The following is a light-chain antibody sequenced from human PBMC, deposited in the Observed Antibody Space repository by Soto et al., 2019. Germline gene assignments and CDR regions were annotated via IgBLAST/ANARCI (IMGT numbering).Light chain of an antibody. J-gene: IGKJ2*01. CDR2: GAS. V-gene: IGKV3-15*01. CDR3: QQYNNWLRGT. CDR1: QSVSSN. Sequence: EIVMTQSPATLSVSPGERATLSCRASQSVSSNLAWYQQKTGQAPRLLIFGASSRSTGIPGRFSGSGSGTEVTLTIISLQSEDFAVYYCQQYNNWLRGTFGQGTKLQIK.